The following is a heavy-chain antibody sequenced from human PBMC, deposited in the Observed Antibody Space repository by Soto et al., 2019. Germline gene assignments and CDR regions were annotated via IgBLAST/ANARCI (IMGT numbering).Heavy chain of an antibody. D-gene: IGHD3-10*01. CDR3: ATDHYGSAIYGMDV. CDR1: GFTFDDYA. CDR2: ITWNSGTI. J-gene: IGHJ6*02. Sequence: EVHLVESGGGLVQPGRSLRLSCAASGFTFDDYAMHWVRQTPGKGLEWVSGITWNSGTIGYAGSVKGRFTSSRDNGKNSLDLQMNSLRPEDTALYYCATDHYGSAIYGMDVWGQGTTVTVSS. V-gene: IGHV3-9*01.